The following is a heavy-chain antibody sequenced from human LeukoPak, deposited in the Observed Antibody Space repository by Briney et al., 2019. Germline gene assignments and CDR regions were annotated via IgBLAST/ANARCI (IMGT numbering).Heavy chain of an antibody. J-gene: IGHJ4*02. CDR2: ISGSGEIT. V-gene: IGHV3-23*01. CDR3: AKPYNYGYKGFFDY. D-gene: IGHD1-20*01. CDR1: GITFSSYA. Sequence: PGGSLRLSCAASGITFSSYAMNWVRQAPGKGLEWVSSISGSGEITYYADSVKGRFTISRDNSKNTLYMQMNSLRVEDTAVYYCAKPYNYGYKGFFDYWGQGILVTVSS.